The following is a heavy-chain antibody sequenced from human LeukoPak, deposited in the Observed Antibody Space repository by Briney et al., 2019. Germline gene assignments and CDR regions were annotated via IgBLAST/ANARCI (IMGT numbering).Heavy chain of an antibody. CDR2: IYSGGST. J-gene: IGHJ4*02. CDR3: ARAEPLAARRPYYFDY. V-gene: IGHV3-53*01. D-gene: IGHD6-6*01. CDR1: GFTVSSNY. Sequence: GGSLGLSCAASGFTVSSNYMSWVRQAPGKGLEWVSVIYSGGSTYYADSVKGRFTISRDNSKNTLYLQMNSLRAEDTAVYYCARAEPLAARRPYYFDYWGQGTLVTVSS.